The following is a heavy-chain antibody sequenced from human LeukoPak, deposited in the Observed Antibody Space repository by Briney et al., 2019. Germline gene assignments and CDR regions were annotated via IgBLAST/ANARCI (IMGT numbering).Heavy chain of an antibody. V-gene: IGHV4-59*08. CDR1: GGSISNYY. CDR3: TRSKSIDYGDYGWFVY. D-gene: IGHD4-17*01. Sequence: SETLSLTCTVSGGSISNYYWSWIRQPPGEGLEWLGYIYYSGSTHYNPSLKSRVTISVDTSKNQFSLNLTSVTAADTAVYFCTRSKSIDYGDYGWFVYWGQGALVTVS. CDR2: IYYSGST. J-gene: IGHJ4*02.